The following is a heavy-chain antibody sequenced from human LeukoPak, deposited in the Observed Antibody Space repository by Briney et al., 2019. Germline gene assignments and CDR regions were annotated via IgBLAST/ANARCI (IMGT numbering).Heavy chain of an antibody. CDR1: GGSISSYY. Sequence: SETLSLTCTVSGGSISSYYWSWIRQPPGKGLEWIGYIYYSGSTNYNPSLKSRVTMSVDTSKNQFSLKLSSVTAADTAVYYCARDSSGWDYWGQGTLVTVSS. V-gene: IGHV4-59*12. D-gene: IGHD6-19*01. CDR3: ARDSSGWDY. J-gene: IGHJ4*02. CDR2: IYYSGST.